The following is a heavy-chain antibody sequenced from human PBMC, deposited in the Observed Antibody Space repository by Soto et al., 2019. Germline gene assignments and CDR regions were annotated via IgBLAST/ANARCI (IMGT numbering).Heavy chain of an antibody. V-gene: IGHV3-64D*06. D-gene: IGHD3-22*01. CDR3: AKDSSGYSLGFDP. J-gene: IGHJ5*02. CDR1: GFTFSSYA. CDR2: ISSNGGST. Sequence: GGSLRLSCSASGFTFSSYAMHWVRQAPGKGLEYVSAISSNGGSTYYADSVKGRFTISRDNSKNTLYLQMSSLRAEDTAVYYCAKDSSGYSLGFDPWGQGTLVTVSS.